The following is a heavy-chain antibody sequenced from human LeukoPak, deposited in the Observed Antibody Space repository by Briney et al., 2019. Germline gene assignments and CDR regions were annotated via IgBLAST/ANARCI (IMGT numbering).Heavy chain of an antibody. CDR3: AREASLMAGEGFDY. J-gene: IGHJ4*02. CDR1: RFTFSKYW. CDR2: IKEDGSEK. V-gene: IGHV3-7*01. D-gene: IGHD6-19*01. Sequence: GGSLRLSCAASRFTFSKYWMSWVRQAPGKGLEWVANIKEDGSEKFYVDSVRGRFTISRDNAKNSLYLQMNSLRVEDTAVYFRAREASLMAGEGFDYWGQGTLVTVSS.